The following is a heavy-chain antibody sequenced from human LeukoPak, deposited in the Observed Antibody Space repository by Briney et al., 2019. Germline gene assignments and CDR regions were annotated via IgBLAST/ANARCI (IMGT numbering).Heavy chain of an antibody. CDR3: ASPISGRLGS. J-gene: IGHJ5*02. Sequence: PSETLSLTCAVYGGSFSGYHWSWIRQPPGKGLEWIGEINHSGSTNYNPSLKSRVTISVDTSKNQFSLKLSSVTAADTAVYYCASPISGRLGSWGQGTLVTVSS. CDR2: INHSGST. CDR1: GGSFSGYH. D-gene: IGHD1-26*01. V-gene: IGHV4-34*01.